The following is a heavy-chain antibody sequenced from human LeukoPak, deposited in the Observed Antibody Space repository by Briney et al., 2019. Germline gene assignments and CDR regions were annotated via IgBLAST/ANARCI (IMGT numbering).Heavy chain of an antibody. V-gene: IGHV1-2*02. CDR2: IHPGRGDT. J-gene: IGHJ5*02. CDR1: GYTFTDHY. CDR3: ARLSGIYDFWSGYYQDNWFDP. Sequence: GASVKVSCKALGYTFTDHYFHWLRQAPGQGLEWMGWIHPGRGDTNYAQKFQGRVTMTRDTSTSTVYMELSSLTSEDTAVYYCARLSGIYDFWSGYYQDNWFDPWGQGTLVTVSS. D-gene: IGHD3-3*01.